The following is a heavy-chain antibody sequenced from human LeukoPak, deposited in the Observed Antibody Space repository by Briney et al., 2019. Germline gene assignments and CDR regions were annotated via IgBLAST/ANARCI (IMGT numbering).Heavy chain of an antibody. Sequence: GGSLRLSCAASGFTFSSYGMHWVRQAPGKGLEWVAVISYDGSNKYYADSVKGRFTISRDNSKNTLYLQMNSLRAEDTAVYYCAKGSLLWFGEPREYFDYWGQGTLVTVSS. CDR3: AKGSLLWFGEPREYFDY. D-gene: IGHD3-10*01. CDR2: ISYDGSNK. V-gene: IGHV3-30*18. CDR1: GFTFSSYG. J-gene: IGHJ4*02.